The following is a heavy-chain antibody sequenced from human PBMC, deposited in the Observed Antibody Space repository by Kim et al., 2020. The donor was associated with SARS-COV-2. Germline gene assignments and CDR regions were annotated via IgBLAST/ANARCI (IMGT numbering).Heavy chain of an antibody. CDR2: MNPNSGNT. D-gene: IGHD3-22*01. CDR1: GYTFTSYD. CDR3: ARGNYYDSSGYYFDYYYYGMDV. J-gene: IGHJ6*02. V-gene: IGHV1-8*01. Sequence: ASVKVSCKASGYTFTSYDINWVRQATGQGLEWMGWMNPNSGNTGYAQKFQGRVTMTRNTSISTAYMELSSLRSEDTAVYYCARGNYYDSSGYYFDYYYYGMDVWGQGTTVTVSS.